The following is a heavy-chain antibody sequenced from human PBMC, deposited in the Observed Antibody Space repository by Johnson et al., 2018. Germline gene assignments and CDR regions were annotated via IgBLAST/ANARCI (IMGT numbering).Heavy chain of an antibody. CDR2: ISYDGSNK. CDR1: GFTFSSYA. V-gene: IGHV3-30-3*01. D-gene: IGHD3-9*01. CDR3: ARDRSYDIYLGDAFDI. Sequence: QLVESGGGVVQPGRSLRLSCAASGFTFSSYAMHWVRQAPGKGLEWVAVISYDGSNKYYADSVKGRFTISRDNSKNTLYLQMNSLRAEDTAVYYCARDRSYDIYLGDAFDIWGQGTMVTVSS. J-gene: IGHJ3*02.